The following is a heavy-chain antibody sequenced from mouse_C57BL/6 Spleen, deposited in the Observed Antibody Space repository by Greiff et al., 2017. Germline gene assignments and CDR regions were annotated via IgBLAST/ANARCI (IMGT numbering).Heavy chain of an antibody. CDR2: IDPSDSYN. CDR1: GYTFTSYW. D-gene: IGHD3-3*01. CDR3: ASPLADWYFDV. V-gene: IGHV1-69*01. Sequence: VKLQQPGAGLVLPGASVRLSCKASGYTFTSYWMHWVKQRPGQGLEWIGEIDPSDSYNNYNQKFKGKYTLTVDKSSSKAYMQLSSLTAVDSAFYYCASPLADWYFDVWGTGTTLTVSS. J-gene: IGHJ1*03.